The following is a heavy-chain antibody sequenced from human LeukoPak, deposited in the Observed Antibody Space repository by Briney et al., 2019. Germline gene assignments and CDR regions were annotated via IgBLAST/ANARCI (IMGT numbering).Heavy chain of an antibody. CDR1: GFTFSSYG. CDR2: ISYDGSNK. J-gene: IGHJ6*02. CDR3: AKDWRQRGYYYGMDV. V-gene: IGHV3-30*18. D-gene: IGHD2-2*01. Sequence: GGSLRLSCAASGFTFSSYGMHWVRQAPGKGLEWVAVISYDGSNKYYADSVKGRFTISRDNSKNTLYLQMNSLRAEDTAAYYCAKDWRQRGYYYGMDVWGQGTTVTVSS.